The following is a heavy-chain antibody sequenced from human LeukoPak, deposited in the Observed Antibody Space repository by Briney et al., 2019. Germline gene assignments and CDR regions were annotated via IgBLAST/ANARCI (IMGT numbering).Heavy chain of an antibody. CDR1: GGSISSYY. V-gene: IGHV4-59*01. D-gene: IGHD6-19*01. CDR2: IYYSGST. CDR3: ARGEAVANSFDY. J-gene: IGHJ4*02. Sequence: LETLSLTCTVSGGSISSYYWSWIRQPPGKGLEWIGYIYYSGSTNYNPSLKSRVTISVDTSKNQFSLKLSSVTAADTAMYYCARGEAVANSFDYWGQGTLVIVSS.